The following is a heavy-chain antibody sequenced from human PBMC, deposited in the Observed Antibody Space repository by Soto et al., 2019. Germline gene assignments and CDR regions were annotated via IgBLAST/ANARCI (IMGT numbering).Heavy chain of an antibody. J-gene: IGHJ5*02. CDR3: ARVGSDNWFDP. CDR2: VYHSGAI. CDR1: SGSISTSNW. D-gene: IGHD1-26*01. Sequence: SETLSLTCAVSSGSISTSNWWSWVRQPPGKGLEWIGEVYHSGAINYNPSFASRLTILVDKSKNQLSLKLSSVTAADTAVYYCARVGSDNWFDPSGQGTVVTVSS. V-gene: IGHV4-4*02.